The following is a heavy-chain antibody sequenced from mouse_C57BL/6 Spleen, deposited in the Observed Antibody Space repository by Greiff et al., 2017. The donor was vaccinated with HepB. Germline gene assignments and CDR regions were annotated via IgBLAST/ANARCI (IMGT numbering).Heavy chain of an antibody. CDR3: AGGCYVDY. CDR2: INPSNGYT. J-gene: IGHJ2*01. D-gene: IGHD1-1*02. V-gene: IGHV1-7*01. Sequence: QVQLQQSGAELVKPGASVKLSCKASGYTFTSYWMHWVKQRPGQGLEWIGYINPSNGYTKYNQKFKDKATLTADKSSSTAYMQLNSLTYEYSAVYYCAGGCYVDYWGQGTTLTVSS. CDR1: GYTFTSYW.